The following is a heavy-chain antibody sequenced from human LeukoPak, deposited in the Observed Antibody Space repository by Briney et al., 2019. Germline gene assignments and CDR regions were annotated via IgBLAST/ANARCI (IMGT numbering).Heavy chain of an antibody. CDR1: GFTFDDYA. V-gene: IGHV3-9*03. D-gene: IGHD4-17*01. CDR3: AKAAHGEYIDY. J-gene: IGHJ4*02. Sequence: GRSLRLSCAASGFTFDDYAMHWVRQAPGKGLEWVSGISWNSGSIGYADSVKGRFTISRDNAKNSLYLQMNSLRAEDMALYYCAKAAHGEYIDYWGQGTLVTVSS. CDR2: ISWNSGSI.